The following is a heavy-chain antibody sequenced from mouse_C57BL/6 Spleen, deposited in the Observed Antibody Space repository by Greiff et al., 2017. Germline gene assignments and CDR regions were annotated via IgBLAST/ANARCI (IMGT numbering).Heavy chain of an antibody. CDR2: FDPNSGGT. CDR1: GYTFTSYW. J-gene: IGHJ3*01. D-gene: IGHD1-1*01. V-gene: IGHV1-72*01. CDR3: ARSGFYYGSGFAY. Sequence: QVQLQQPGAELVKPGASVKLSCKASGYTFTSYWMHWVKQRPGRGLEWIGRFDPNSGGTKYNEKFKSKATLTVDKPSSTAYMQLSSLTSEDSAVYYCARSGFYYGSGFAYWGQGTLVTVSA.